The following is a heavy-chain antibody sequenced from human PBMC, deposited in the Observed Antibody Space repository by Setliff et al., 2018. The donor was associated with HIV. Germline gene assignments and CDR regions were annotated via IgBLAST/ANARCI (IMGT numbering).Heavy chain of an antibody. V-gene: IGHV4-39*01. D-gene: IGHD3-22*01. J-gene: IGHJ6*03. CDR1: GGSISSSSFY. CDR2: LYYSGST. CDR3: ATRGDYKPLYYMDV. Sequence: PSETLSLTCTVSGGSISSSSFYWGWIRQPPGKGLEWVGTLYYSGSTFFNPSLKSRVTIPVDTSKNQFSLRLTSVTAADTAVYYCATRGDYKPLYYMDVWGRGTTVTVSS.